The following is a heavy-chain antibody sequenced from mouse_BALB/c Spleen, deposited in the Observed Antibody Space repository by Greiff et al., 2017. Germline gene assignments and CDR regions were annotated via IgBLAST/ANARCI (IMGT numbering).Heavy chain of an antibody. CDR2: ISSGSSTI. J-gene: IGHJ1*01. CDR1: GFTFSSFG. V-gene: IGHV5-17*02. Sequence: EVQVVESGGGLVQPGGSRKLSCAASGFTFSSFGMHWVRQAPEKGLEWVAYISSGSSTIYYADTVKGRFTISRDNPKNTLFLQMTSLRSEDTAMYYCARGPLYYYGSSYIWYFDVWGAGTTVTVSS. D-gene: IGHD1-1*01. CDR3: ARGPLYYYGSSYIWYFDV.